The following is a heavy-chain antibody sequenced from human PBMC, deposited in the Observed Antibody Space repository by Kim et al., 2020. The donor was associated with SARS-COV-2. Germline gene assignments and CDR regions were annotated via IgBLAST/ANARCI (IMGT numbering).Heavy chain of an antibody. CDR3: VKGGVAVAGNFGYFDN. D-gene: IGHD6-19*01. CDR2: ISSNGEVT. J-gene: IGHJ4*02. Sequence: GGSLRLSCSVSGFTFSDYAMHWVRQPPGKGLQYVSSISSNGEVTFYADSLRDRFTIFRDNSKDTLYLEMSRLRSDDTSVYYCVKGGVAVAGNFGYFDNWAQGTLVTVSA. CDR1: GFTFSDYA. V-gene: IGHV3-64D*09.